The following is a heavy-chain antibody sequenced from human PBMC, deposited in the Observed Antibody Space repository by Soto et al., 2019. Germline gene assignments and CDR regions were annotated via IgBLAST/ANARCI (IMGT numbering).Heavy chain of an antibody. CDR3: AKDWDSGYFETYYYYGMDV. Sequence: GGSLILSCAASGFACSSYSMSWVRQAPGKGLEWVSAISGSGGSTYYADSVKGRFTISRDNSKNTLYLQMNSLRAEDTAVYYCAKDWDSGYFETYYYYGMDVWGQGTTVTVSS. CDR2: ISGSGGST. D-gene: IGHD3-22*01. V-gene: IGHV3-23*01. CDR1: GFACSSYS. J-gene: IGHJ6*02.